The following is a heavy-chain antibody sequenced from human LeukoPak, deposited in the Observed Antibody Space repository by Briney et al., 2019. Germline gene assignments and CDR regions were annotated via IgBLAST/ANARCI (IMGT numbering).Heavy chain of an antibody. Sequence: ASVKVSCKASGYTFTSYDINWVRQATGQGLEWMGWMNPNSGNTGYAQKFQGRVTMTRNTSISTAYMELSSLRSEDTAVYYCARADLYSGYDPFDYWGQGTLVTSPQ. J-gene: IGHJ4*02. V-gene: IGHV1-8*01. CDR1: GYTFTSYD. CDR3: ARADLYSGYDPFDY. D-gene: IGHD5-12*01. CDR2: MNPNSGNT.